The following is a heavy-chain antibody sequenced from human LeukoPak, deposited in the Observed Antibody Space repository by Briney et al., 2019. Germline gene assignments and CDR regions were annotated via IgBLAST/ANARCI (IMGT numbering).Heavy chain of an antibody. CDR2: VYSTGSI. CDR1: NGSIRSSSYY. D-gene: IGHD3-10*01. V-gene: IGHV4-61*02. CDR3: ARAVGSGLAYSLEVSFDAFDI. Sequence: SQTLSLTCAVSNGSIRSSSYYWNWIRQPVGKGLEWIGRVYSTGSINYSPSLQSRVTISIDTSKNHFSLKLSSVTAADTAVYYCARAVGSGLAYSLEVSFDAFDIWGQGTMVTVSS. J-gene: IGHJ3*02.